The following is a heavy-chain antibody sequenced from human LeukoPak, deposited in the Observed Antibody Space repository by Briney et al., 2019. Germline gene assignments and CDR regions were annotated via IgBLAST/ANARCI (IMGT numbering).Heavy chain of an antibody. CDR3: ARDNDGDYEGVKNGLWFDP. CDR1: GYTFTSYY. J-gene: IGHJ5*02. V-gene: IGHV1-46*01. CDR2: INPSGGST. Sequence: GASVEVSCKASGYTFTSYYMHWVRQAPGQGLEWMGIINPSGGSTSYAQKFQGRVTMTRDTSTSTVYMELSSLRSEDTAVYYCARDNDGDYEGVKNGLWFDPWGQGTLVTVSS. D-gene: IGHD4-17*01.